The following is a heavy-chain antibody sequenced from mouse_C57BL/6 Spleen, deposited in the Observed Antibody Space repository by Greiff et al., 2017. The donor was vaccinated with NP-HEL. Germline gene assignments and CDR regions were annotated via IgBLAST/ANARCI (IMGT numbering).Heavy chain of an antibody. J-gene: IGHJ3*01. CDR2: IRSKSNNYAT. V-gene: IGHV10-1*01. D-gene: IGHD1-1*01. CDR1: GFSFNTYA. Sequence: EVKLVESGGGLVQPKGSLKLSCAASGFSFNTYAMNWVRQAPGKGLEWVARIRSKSNNYATYYADSVKDRFTISRDDSESMLYLQMNNLKTEDTAMYYCVRQSRYYGSSYDAWFAYWGQGTLVTVSA. CDR3: VRQSRYYGSSYDAWFAY.